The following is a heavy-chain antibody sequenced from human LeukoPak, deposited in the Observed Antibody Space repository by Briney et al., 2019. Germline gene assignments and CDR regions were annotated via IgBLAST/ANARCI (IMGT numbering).Heavy chain of an antibody. CDR2: IRYDGSNK. D-gene: IGHD3-10*01. Sequence: PGGSLRLSCAASGFTFSSYGMHWVRQAPGKGLEWVAFIRYDGSNKYYADSVKGRFTISRDNSKNTLYLQMNSLRAEDTAVYYCAKVGPNYYGSGSADYWGQGTLVTVSS. V-gene: IGHV3-30*02. CDR3: AKVGPNYYGSGSADY. CDR1: GFTFSSYG. J-gene: IGHJ4*02.